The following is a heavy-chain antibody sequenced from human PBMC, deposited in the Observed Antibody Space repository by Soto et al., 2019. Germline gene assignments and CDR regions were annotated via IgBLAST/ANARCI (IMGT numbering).Heavy chain of an antibody. Sequence: QLQLQESGPGLVKPSETLSLTCTVSGGSISSSSYYWGWIRQPPGKGLEWIGSIYYSGSTYYNPSLKSRVNISVDTSKNQFSLKLSSVTAADTAVYYCATYVDTAMVLDDYWGQGTLVTVSS. J-gene: IGHJ4*02. V-gene: IGHV4-39*01. CDR3: ATYVDTAMVLDDY. CDR2: IYYSGST. CDR1: GGSISSSSYY. D-gene: IGHD5-18*01.